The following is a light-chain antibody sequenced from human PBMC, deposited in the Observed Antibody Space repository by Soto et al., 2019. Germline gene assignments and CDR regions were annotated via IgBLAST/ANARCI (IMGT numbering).Light chain of an antibody. CDR2: EDN. CDR3: QSYDSSNRWV. J-gene: IGLJ3*02. V-gene: IGLV6-57*03. CDR1: SGSIASND. Sequence: NFMLTQPHSVSESPGKTVTISCTRSSGSIASNDVQWYQQRPGSAHTTVIYEDNQRPSGVPDRFSGSIDSSSNSASRTISGLKTEDEADYYCQSYDSSNRWVFGGGTKLTV.